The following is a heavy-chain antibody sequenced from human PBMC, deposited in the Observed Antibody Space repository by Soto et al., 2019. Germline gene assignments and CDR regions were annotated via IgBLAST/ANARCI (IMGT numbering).Heavy chain of an antibody. CDR1: GFTFSSYG. CDR2: ISYDGSNK. Sequence: HPGGSLRLSCAASGFTFSSYGMHWVRQAPGKGLEWVAVISYDGSNKYYADSVKGRFTISRDNSKNTLYLQMNSLRAEDTAVYYCAKDRGELYYYYYGMDVWGQGTTVTV. CDR3: AKDRGELYYYYYGMDV. J-gene: IGHJ6*02. D-gene: IGHD3-10*01. V-gene: IGHV3-30*18.